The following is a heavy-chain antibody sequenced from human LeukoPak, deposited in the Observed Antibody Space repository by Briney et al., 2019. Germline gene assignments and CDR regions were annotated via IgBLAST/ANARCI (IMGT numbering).Heavy chain of an antibody. V-gene: IGHV3-21*01. CDR3: ASLGGRYCSSTSCPYY. J-gene: IGHJ4*02. Sequence: PSETLSLTCAVYGGSFSGYYWSWIRQPPGKGLEWVSSISSSSSYIYYADSVKGRFTISRDNAKNSLYLQMNSLRAEDTAVYYCASLGGRYCSSTSCPYYWGQGTLVTVSS. D-gene: IGHD2-2*01. CDR1: GGSFSGYY. CDR2: ISSSSSYI.